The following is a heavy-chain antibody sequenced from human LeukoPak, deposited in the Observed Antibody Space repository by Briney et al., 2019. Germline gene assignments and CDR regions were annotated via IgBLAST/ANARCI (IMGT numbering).Heavy chain of an antibody. CDR2: IYHSGRT. Sequence: SETLSLTCTVSGYSISSGYYWGWIRQPPGKGLEWIGSIYHSGRTYYNPSLKSRVTISVDTSKNQFSLKLSSVTAADTAVYYCASDLEVVTATVFTSSFHYWGQGTLVTVSS. D-gene: IGHD2-21*02. V-gene: IGHV4-38-2*02. J-gene: IGHJ4*02. CDR3: ASDLEVVTATVFTSSFHY. CDR1: GYSISSGYY.